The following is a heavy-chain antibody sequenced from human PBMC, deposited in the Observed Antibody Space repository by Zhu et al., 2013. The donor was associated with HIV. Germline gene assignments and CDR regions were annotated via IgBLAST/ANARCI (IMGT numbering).Heavy chain of an antibody. CDR2: IIPIFGIA. Sequence: QVQLVQSGAEVKKPGSSVKVSCKASGGTFSSYAISWVRQVPGQGLEWMGWIIPIFGIANYAQKFQGRVTITADESTSTAYMELSSLRSEDTAVYYCARDCCSSTSCYAFDIWGQGTMVTVSS. CDR1: GGTFSSYA. CDR3: ARDCCSSTSCYAFDI. V-gene: IGHV1-69*12. J-gene: IGHJ3*02. D-gene: IGHD2-2*01.